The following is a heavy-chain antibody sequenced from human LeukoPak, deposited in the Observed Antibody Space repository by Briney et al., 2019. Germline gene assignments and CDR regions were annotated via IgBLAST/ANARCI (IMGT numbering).Heavy chain of an antibody. D-gene: IGHD3-10*01. CDR3: ARDFDGSGSYSH. CDR1: GFTFDDYA. Sequence: GGSLRLSCAASGFTFDDYAMHWVRQAPGKGLEWVSGISWNSGSIGYADSVKGRFTISRDNAKNSLYLQMNSLRAEDTAVYYCARDFDGSGSYSHWGQGTLVTISS. V-gene: IGHV3-9*01. CDR2: ISWNSGSI. J-gene: IGHJ4*02.